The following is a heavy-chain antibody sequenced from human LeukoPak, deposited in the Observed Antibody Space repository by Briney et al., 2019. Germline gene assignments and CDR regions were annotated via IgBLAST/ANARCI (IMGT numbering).Heavy chain of an antibody. J-gene: IGHJ4*02. D-gene: IGHD6-6*01. CDR3: AKEAIAHSNSDSWVEY. Sequence: GGSLRLSCAASGITFSRYAMSWVRQAPGNGLEWVSAISGTAANTNYADSVKCRFTISRDNSKNALYLQMNSLRADDTAVYYCAKEAIAHSNSDSWVEYWGQGTLVTVSS. CDR1: GITFSRYA. CDR2: ISGTAANT. V-gene: IGHV3-23*01.